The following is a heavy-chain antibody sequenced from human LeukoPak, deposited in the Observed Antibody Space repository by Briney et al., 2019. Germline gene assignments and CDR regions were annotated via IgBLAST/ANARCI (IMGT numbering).Heavy chain of an antibody. V-gene: IGHV1-18*01. CDR3: ARDRDGTKYQLLSGPWFDP. D-gene: IGHD2-2*01. CDR1: GYTFTSYG. Sequence: ASVKVSCKASGYTFTSYGISWVRQAPGQGLEWRGWISAYNGNTNYAQKLQGRVTMTTDTSTSTAYMELRSLRSDDTAVYYCARDRDGTKYQLLSGPWFDPWGQGTLVTVSS. CDR2: ISAYNGNT. J-gene: IGHJ5*02.